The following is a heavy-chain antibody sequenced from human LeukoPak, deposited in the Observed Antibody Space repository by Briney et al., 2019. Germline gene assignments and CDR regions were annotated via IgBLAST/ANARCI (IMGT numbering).Heavy chain of an antibody. CDR1: GDSISSNNYY. J-gene: IGHJ4*02. D-gene: IGHD6-19*01. CDR2: IYNSGST. V-gene: IGHV4-39*01. Sequence: SETLSLTCTVSGDSISSNNYYWGWIRQPPGKGLEWIASIYNSGSTYYNPSLKSRVAMSVDTSKNQFSLKLTSVTAADTAVYYCASGSYSSGWYPYFEFWGQGTLVTVSS. CDR3: ASGSYSSGWYPYFEF.